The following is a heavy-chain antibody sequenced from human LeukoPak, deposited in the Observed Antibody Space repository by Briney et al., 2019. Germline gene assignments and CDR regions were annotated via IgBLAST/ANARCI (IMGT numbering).Heavy chain of an antibody. CDR1: GRSISSYY. V-gene: IGHV4-4*09. CDR3: ARRLSHGGGAFDI. D-gene: IGHD4-23*01. CDR2: IYTSGST. J-gene: IGHJ3*02. Sequence: SSVTLSLTCSVCGRSISSYYWHWMRQPPEKGLEWIGYIYTSGSTSYNSSLKCRITFSVDTSKNQFSQKLSSVTAADTAVYYCARRLSHGGGAFDIWGQGTLVTVSS.